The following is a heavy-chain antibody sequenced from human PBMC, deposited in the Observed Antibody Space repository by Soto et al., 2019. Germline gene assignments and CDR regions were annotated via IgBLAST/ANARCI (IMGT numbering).Heavy chain of an antibody. CDR1: GFTFSSYS. V-gene: IGHV3-21*01. CDR2: ISSSSSYI. D-gene: IGHD3-22*01. J-gene: IGHJ6*02. Sequence: EVQLVESGGGLVKPGGSLRLSCAASGFTFSSYSMNWVRQAPGKGLEWVSSISSSSSYIYYADSVKGRFTISRDNAKNSLYLQMNSLRAEDKAVYYCAREVVSLHYDSSGYYYYYGMDVWGQGTTVTVSS. CDR3: AREVVSLHYDSSGYYYYYGMDV.